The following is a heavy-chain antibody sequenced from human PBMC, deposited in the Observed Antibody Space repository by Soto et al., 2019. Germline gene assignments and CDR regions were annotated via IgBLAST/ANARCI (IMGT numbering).Heavy chain of an antibody. CDR1: GFTFDDYA. D-gene: IGHD3-9*01. J-gene: IGHJ4*02. CDR2: ISWNSGSI. Sequence: EVQLVESGGGLVQPGRSLRLSCAASGFTFDDYAMHWVRQAPGKGLEWVSGISWNSGSIGYADSVKGRVTISRDNAKNSLYLQMNSLRAEDTALYYCAKDLSPYYDSLTGYYANWGQGTLVTVSS. V-gene: IGHV3-9*01. CDR3: AKDLSPYYDSLTGYYAN.